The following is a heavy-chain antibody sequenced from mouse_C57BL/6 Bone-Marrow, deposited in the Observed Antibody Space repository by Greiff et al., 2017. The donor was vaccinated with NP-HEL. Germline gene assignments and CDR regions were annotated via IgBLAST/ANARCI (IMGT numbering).Heavy chain of an antibody. CDR3: ARGGYYGNYEGFAY. J-gene: IGHJ3*01. V-gene: IGHV1-7*01. Sequence: VQLQQSGAELAKPGASVKLSCKASGYTFTSYWMHWVKQRPGQGLEWIGYINPSSGSTKYNQKFKDKATLTADQSSSTAYMQLSSLTYEDSAVYYCARGGYYGNYEGFAYWGQGTLVTVSA. CDR1: GYTFTSYW. CDR2: INPSSGST. D-gene: IGHD2-1*01.